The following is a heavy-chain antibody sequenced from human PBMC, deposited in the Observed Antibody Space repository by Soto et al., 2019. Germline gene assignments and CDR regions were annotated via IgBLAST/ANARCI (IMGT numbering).Heavy chain of an antibody. J-gene: IGHJ5*02. CDR1: GGSISKFY. V-gene: IGHV4-4*07. Sequence: QVQLQESGPGVVKPSETLSLSCTVSGGSISKFYWSWIRKTAGKGLEWMGRVYATGTTDYNPSLRSRVSMSVDISKKTFSLRLTSVTAADTGVYYCVRDGSKTLRDWFDPWGQGKSATVSS. CDR2: VYATGTT. CDR3: VRDGSKTLRDWFDP.